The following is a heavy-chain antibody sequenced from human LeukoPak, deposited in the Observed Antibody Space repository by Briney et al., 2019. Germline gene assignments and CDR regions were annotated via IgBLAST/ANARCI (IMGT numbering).Heavy chain of an antibody. CDR1: GGSISSSNW. J-gene: IGHJ5*02. CDR2: ISYSGGT. Sequence: SGTLSLTCAVSGGSISSSNWWSWVRQPPGKGLEWFGSISYSGGTSYNPSLRSRVTISVDTSKNQFSLKLNSVTAADTAVYYCARHYGPWGQGTLVTVSS. D-gene: IGHD3-16*01. CDR3: ARHYGP. V-gene: IGHV4-4*02.